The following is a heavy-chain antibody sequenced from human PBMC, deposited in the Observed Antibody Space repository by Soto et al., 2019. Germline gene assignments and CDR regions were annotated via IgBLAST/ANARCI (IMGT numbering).Heavy chain of an antibody. Sequence: PGGSLRLSCAASGFIFSSYEMNWVRQAPGKGLEWVSYISSSVSTIYYTDSVKGRFTISRDNAKNSLYLQMNSLRVEDTAVYYCARAYDFWSGSDYFDYWGQGTLVTAPQ. CDR2: ISSSVSTI. CDR1: GFIFSSYE. D-gene: IGHD3-3*01. V-gene: IGHV3-48*03. J-gene: IGHJ4*02. CDR3: ARAYDFWSGSDYFDY.